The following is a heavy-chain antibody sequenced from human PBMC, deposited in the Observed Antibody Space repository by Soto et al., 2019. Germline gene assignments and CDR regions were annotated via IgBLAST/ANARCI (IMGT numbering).Heavy chain of an antibody. CDR3: ARASGESYPGSRVFDS. D-gene: IGHD3-10*01. V-gene: IGHV3-23*01. Sequence: EVQLLESGGDLVQPGGSLRLSCAASGFTFSSNAMSWVRQAPGKGLEWVSVITNTGGDTLYADSVKGRFTISRDNSKNTLSLQMNSLRAEDTAIYYCARASGESYPGSRVFDSWGQGTRVTVSS. CDR1: GFTFSSNA. J-gene: IGHJ4*02. CDR2: ITNTGGDT.